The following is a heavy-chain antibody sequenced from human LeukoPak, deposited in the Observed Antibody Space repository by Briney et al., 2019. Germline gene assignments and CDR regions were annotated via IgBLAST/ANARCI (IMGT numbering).Heavy chain of an antibody. Sequence: PSETLSLTCAVYGGSFSGYYWSWIRQPPGKGLEWIGEINHSGSTNYNPSLKSRVTISVDTSKNQFSLKLSSVAAADTAVYYCARVYGSGSYYNPFDYWGQGTLVTVSS. CDR1: GGSFSGYY. CDR3: ARVYGSGSYYNPFDY. CDR2: INHSGST. J-gene: IGHJ4*02. D-gene: IGHD3-10*01. V-gene: IGHV4-34*01.